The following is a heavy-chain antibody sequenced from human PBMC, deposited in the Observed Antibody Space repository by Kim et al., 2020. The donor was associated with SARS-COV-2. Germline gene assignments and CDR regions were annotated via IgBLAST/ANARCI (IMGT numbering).Heavy chain of an antibody. V-gene: IGHV3-30*04. Sequence: GGSLRLSCAASGFTFSSYAMHWVRQAPGKGLEWVAVISYDGSNKYYADSVKGRFTISRDNSKNTLYLQMNSLRAEDTAVYYCARGEYSYGHVSPPTFDPWGQGTLVTVSS. D-gene: IGHD5-18*01. CDR3: ARGEYSYGHVSPPTFDP. CDR2: ISYDGSNK. CDR1: GFTFSSYA. J-gene: IGHJ5*02.